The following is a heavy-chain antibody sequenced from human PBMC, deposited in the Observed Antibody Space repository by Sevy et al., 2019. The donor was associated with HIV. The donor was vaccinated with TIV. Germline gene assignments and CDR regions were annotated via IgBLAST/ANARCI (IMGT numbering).Heavy chain of an antibody. V-gene: IGHV1-69*13. D-gene: IGHD3-16*02. CDR1: GGTFSSYA. Sequence: ASVKVSCKASGGTFSSYAISWVRQAPGQGLEWMGGIIPIFGTANYAQKFQGRVTITADESTSTAYMELSSLRSEDTAMYYCARGMITFGGLIVNVTFNWFDPWGQGTLVTVSS. J-gene: IGHJ5*02. CDR2: IIPIFGTA. CDR3: ARGMITFGGLIVNVTFNWFDP.